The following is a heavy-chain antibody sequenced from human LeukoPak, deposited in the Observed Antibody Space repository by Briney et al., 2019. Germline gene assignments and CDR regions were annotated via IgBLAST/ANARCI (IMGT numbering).Heavy chain of an antibody. CDR2: ISSSSSTI. V-gene: IGHV3-48*02. Sequence: GGSLRLSCAASGFTFSSYSMNWVRQAPGKGLEWVSYISSSSSTIYYADSVKGRFTISRDNAKNSLYLQMNSLRDEDTAVYYCARDQLSIPDSRGYRFDYWGQGTLVTVSS. CDR1: GFTFSSYS. D-gene: IGHD3-22*01. J-gene: IGHJ4*02. CDR3: ARDQLSIPDSRGYRFDY.